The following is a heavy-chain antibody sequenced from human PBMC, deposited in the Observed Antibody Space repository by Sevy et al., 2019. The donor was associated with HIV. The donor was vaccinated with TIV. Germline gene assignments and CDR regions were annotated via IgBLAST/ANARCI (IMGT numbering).Heavy chain of an antibody. J-gene: IGHJ4*02. CDR1: GGTFSSYA. CDR3: ATTVDLDY. V-gene: IGHV1-69*13. CDR2: IIPIFGTA. Sequence: ASVQVSCKASGGTFSSYAISWVQQAPGQGREWMGGIIPIFGTANYAQKFQGRVTITADESTSTAYMELSSLRSEDTAVYYCATTVDLDYWGQGTLVTVSS. D-gene: IGHD4-17*01.